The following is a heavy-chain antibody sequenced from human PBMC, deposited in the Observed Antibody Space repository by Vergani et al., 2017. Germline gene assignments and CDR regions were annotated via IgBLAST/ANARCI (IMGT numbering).Heavy chain of an antibody. CDR2: ISAYNGNT. J-gene: IGHJ4*02. CDR1: GYPFTSYG. Sequence: QVQLVQSGAEVKKPGASVKVSCKASGYPFTSYGISWVRQAPGQGLAWMGWISAYNGNTNYAQKLPGRVTMTTDTSTSTVYMELRSLRSDYTAVYYCARDLFSGVDSSGWYADYWGQGTLVTVSS. CDR3: ARDLFSGVDSSGWYADY. V-gene: IGHV1-18*01. D-gene: IGHD6-19*01.